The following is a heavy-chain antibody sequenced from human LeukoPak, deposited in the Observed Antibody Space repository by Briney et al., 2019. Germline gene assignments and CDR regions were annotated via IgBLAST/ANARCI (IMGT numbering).Heavy chain of an antibody. CDR2: INHSGST. CDR3: ARDRWPKKFDY. Sequence: SETLSLTCAVYGGSFSGYYWSWIRQPPGKGLEWIGKINHSGSTNYNPSLKSRVTISVDTSKNQFSLKLSSVTAADTAVYYCARDRWPKKFDYWGQGTLVTVSS. J-gene: IGHJ4*02. V-gene: IGHV4-34*01. D-gene: IGHD4-23*01. CDR1: GGSFSGYY.